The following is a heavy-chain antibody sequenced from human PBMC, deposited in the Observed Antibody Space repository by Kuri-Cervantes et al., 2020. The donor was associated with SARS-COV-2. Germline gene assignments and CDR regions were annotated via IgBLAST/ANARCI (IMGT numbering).Heavy chain of an antibody. J-gene: IGHJ4*02. CDR1: GCSFTSYW. CDR2: IDPSDSYT. CDR3: ARPGYCSGGSCYSLYY. Sequence: GGSLRLSCKGSGCSFTSYWISWVRQMPGKGLEWMGRIDPSDSYTNYSPSFQGHVTISAGKSISTAYLQWSSLKASDTAMYYCARPGYCSGGSCYSLYYWGQGTLVTVSS. V-gene: IGHV5-10-1*01. D-gene: IGHD2-15*01.